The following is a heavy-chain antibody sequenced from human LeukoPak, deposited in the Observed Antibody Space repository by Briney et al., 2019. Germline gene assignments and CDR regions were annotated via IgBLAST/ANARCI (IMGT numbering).Heavy chain of an antibody. CDR1: GYTFTSYD. J-gene: IGHJ4*02. Sequence: ASVKVSCKASGYTFTSYDINWVRQATGQGLEWMGWMNPNSGNTGYAQKFQGRVTMTRNTSISTAYMELSSLRSEDTAVYYCARGSPMSGYSSGWYIPSGYWGQGTLVTVSS. V-gene: IGHV1-8*01. CDR2: MNPNSGNT. CDR3: ARGSPMSGYSSGWYIPSGY. D-gene: IGHD6-19*01.